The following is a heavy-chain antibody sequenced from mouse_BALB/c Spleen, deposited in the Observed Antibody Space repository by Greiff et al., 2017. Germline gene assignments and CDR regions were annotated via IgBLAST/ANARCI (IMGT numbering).Heavy chain of an antibody. V-gene: IGHV5-6-5*01. D-gene: IGHD2-3*01. J-gene: IGHJ4*01. CDR1: GFTFSSYA. Sequence: EGMLVESGGGLVKPGGSLKLSCAASGFTFSSYAMSWVRQTPEKRLEWVASISSGGSTYYPDSVKGRFTISRDNARNILYLQMSSLRSEDTAMYYCARGRDGYYRAYYYAMDYWGQGTSVTVSS. CDR2: ISSGGST. CDR3: ARGRDGYYRAYYYAMDY.